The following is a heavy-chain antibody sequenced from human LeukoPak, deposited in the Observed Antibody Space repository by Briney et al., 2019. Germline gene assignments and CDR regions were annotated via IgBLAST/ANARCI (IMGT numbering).Heavy chain of an antibody. CDR1: GFTFSSYW. D-gene: IGHD3-9*01. V-gene: IGHV3-7*01. J-gene: IGHJ4*02. CDR3: ARGEEMNSIDWLFLLGGDNFDY. CDR2: IKQDGSEK. Sequence: GGSLRLSCAASGFTFSSYWMSWVRQAPGKGLEWVANIKQDGSEKYYVDSVKGRFTISRDNAKNSLYLQMNSLRAEDTAVYYCARGEEMNSIDWLFLLGGDNFDYWGQGTLVTVSS.